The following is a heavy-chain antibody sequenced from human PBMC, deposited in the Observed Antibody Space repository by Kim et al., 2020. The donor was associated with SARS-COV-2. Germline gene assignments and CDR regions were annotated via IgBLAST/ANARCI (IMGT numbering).Heavy chain of an antibody. CDR3: ATNIPPVGRTGYHNLGY. V-gene: IGHV3-53*01. J-gene: IGHJ4*02. Sequence: GGSLRLSCVVSGFSISNSYVSWVRQAPGKGLEWVSIIYNGGSTYYAESLEGRFTISRDNSENTLYLEMNSLRVEDMALYYCATNIPPVGRTGYHNLGYWGPGPPVTVSA. D-gene: IGHD1-26*01. CDR2: IYNGGST. CDR1: GFSISNSY.